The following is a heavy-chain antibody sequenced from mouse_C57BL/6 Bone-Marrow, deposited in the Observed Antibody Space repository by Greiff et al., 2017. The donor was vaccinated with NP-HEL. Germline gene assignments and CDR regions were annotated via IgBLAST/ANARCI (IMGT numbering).Heavy chain of an antibody. CDR3: ARYGLLRGY. CDR1: GYTFTSYW. CDR2: IDPSDSYT. D-gene: IGHD2-10*01. V-gene: IGHV1-50*01. Sequence: QVQLQQPGAELVKPGASVKLSCKASGYTFTSYWMQWVKQRPGQGLEWIGEIDPSDSYTNYNQKFKGKATLTVDTSSSTAYMQLSSLTSEDFAVYYCARYGLLRGYWGQGTTLTVSS. J-gene: IGHJ2*01.